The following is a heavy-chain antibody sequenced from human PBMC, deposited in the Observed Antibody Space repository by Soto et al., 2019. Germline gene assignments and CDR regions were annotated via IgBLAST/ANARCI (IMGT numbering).Heavy chain of an antibody. CDR2: INHSGST. D-gene: IGHD3-10*01. CDR1: GGSFRGYY. J-gene: IGHJ6*02. V-gene: IGHV4-34*01. Sequence: SETLSLTCAVHGGSFRGYYWSWIRQPPGKGLEWIGEINHSGSTNYNPSLKSRVTISVDTSKNQFSLKLSSVTAADTAVYYCARVSGIYYYGMDVWGQGTTVS. CDR3: ARVSGIYYYGMDV.